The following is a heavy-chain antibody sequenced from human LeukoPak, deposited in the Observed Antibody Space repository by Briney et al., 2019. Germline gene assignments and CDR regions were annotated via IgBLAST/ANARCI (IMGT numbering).Heavy chain of an antibody. CDR1: GGSITNTNY. V-gene: IGHV4-4*02. Sequence: SGTLSLTCGVSGGSITNTNYWTWVRQPPGKGLEWIGEVNLQGSTNYNPSLMGRVAIAVDTSENHISLQLTSVPAADTAVYYCAREGGPYRPLDYSGQGTLVTVSS. J-gene: IGHJ4*02. CDR2: VNLQGST. CDR3: AREGGPYRPLDY.